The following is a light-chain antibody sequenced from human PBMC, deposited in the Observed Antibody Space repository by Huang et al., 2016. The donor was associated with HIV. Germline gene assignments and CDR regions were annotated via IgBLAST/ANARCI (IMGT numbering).Light chain of an antibody. CDR3: QKYNSVPLT. V-gene: IGKV1-27*01. CDR1: QDINDY. Sequence: IQMTQSPSSLSASVGDRVTITCRASQDINDYLAWYQQKPGKVPELLIYGASTLQSGVPSRFSGRGSGADFTLTISSLQPEDVATYYCQKYNSVPLTFGGGTKVEIK. CDR2: GAS. J-gene: IGKJ4*01.